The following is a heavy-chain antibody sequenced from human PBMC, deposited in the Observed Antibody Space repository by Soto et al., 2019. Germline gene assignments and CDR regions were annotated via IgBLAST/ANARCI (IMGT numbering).Heavy chain of an antibody. Sequence: QVQLVQSGAEVKKPGSSVKVSCKASGGTFSSYTISWVRQAPGQGLEWMGRIIPILGIANYAQKLQGRVTITADKSTSTAYMELSSLRSEDTAVYYCAREKNHLGESRGKHYYYYMDVWGKGTTVTVSS. CDR3: AREKNHLGESRGKHYYYYMDV. D-gene: IGHD3-16*01. CDR2: IIPILGIA. CDR1: GGTFSSYT. J-gene: IGHJ6*03. V-gene: IGHV1-69*08.